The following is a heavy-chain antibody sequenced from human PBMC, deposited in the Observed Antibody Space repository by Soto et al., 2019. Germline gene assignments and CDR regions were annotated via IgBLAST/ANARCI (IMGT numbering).Heavy chain of an antibody. Sequence: LRLSCAASGFTFSSYAMHWVRQAPGKGLEWVAVISYDGGNKYYADSVKGRFTISRDNSKNTLYLQMNSLRAEDTAVYYCARDSSSWYFDYWGQGTLVTVSS. D-gene: IGHD6-13*01. CDR1: GFTFSSYA. CDR3: ARDSSSWYFDY. CDR2: ISYDGGNK. J-gene: IGHJ4*02. V-gene: IGHV3-30-3*01.